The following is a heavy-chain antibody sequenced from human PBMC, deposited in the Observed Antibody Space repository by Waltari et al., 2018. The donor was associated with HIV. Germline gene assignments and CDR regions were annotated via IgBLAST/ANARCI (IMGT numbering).Heavy chain of an antibody. D-gene: IGHD5-12*01. J-gene: IGHJ4*02. CDR2: IYYSGRT. CDR1: GGSISGYY. Sequence: QVQLQESGPGLVKASETLSLTCTVSGGSISGYYWSWLRHPPGKGLEWFGYIYYSGRTNYIPSLQSRVTISVDTSKNPFALKLSCVTAADTAVEYCARGRRNRGYDGFDYWGQGALVTVSS. CDR3: ARGRRNRGYDGFDY. V-gene: IGHV4-59*01.